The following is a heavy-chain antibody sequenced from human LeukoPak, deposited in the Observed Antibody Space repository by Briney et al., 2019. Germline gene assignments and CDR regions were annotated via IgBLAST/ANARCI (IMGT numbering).Heavy chain of an antibody. CDR2: ISAYNGNT. CDR3: ARDLPVAAAGTGYYYYGMDV. CDR1: GYTFTSYG. J-gene: IGHJ6*02. Sequence: ASVKVSCKASGYTFTSYGISWVRQAPGQGLEWMGWISAYNGNTNYAQELQGRVTMTTDTSTSTAYMELRSLRSDDTAVHYCARDLPVAAAGTGYYYYGMDVWGQGTTVTVSS. D-gene: IGHD6-13*01. V-gene: IGHV1-18*01.